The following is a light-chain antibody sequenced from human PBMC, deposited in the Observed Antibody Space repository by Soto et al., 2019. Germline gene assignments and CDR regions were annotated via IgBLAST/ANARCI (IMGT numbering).Light chain of an antibody. Sequence: EIVLTQSPGTLSLSPGERATLSCRASQSVSSSYLAWYQQKPGQAPRLLIYGASNRATGIPDRFSGSGSGTDFTLTIIRLEPEDFAVYYCQQYGSSLITFGQGTRLEIK. V-gene: IGKV3-20*01. J-gene: IGKJ5*01. CDR2: GAS. CDR3: QQYGSSLIT. CDR1: QSVSSSY.